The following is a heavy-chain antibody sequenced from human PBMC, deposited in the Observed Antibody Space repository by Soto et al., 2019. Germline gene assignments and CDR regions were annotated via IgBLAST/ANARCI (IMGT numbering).Heavy chain of an antibody. CDR1: GHTFTNYA. J-gene: IGHJ6*02. CDR2: INAGNGNT. V-gene: IGHV1-3*01. D-gene: IGHD3-10*01. Sequence: ASVKVSCKASGHTFTNYAMHWVRQAPGQRLEWMGWINAGNGNTKYSQKFQGRVTITRDTSASTAYMELSSLRYEDTAVYYCARGPLLWGDVWGQGTTVTVSS. CDR3: ARGPLLWGDV.